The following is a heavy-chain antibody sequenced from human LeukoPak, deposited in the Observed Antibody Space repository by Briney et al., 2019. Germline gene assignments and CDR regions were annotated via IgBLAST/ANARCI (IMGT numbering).Heavy chain of an antibody. D-gene: IGHD4-17*01. Sequence: PGGSPRLSCAASGFTFSSYAMSWVRQAPGKGLEWVSAISGSGGSAYYADSVKGRFTISRDNSKNTLYLQMNSLRAEDTAVHYCVCRVRENTVTTPDFDYWGQGTLVTVSS. CDR2: ISGSGGSA. J-gene: IGHJ4*02. CDR3: VCRVRENTVTTPDFDY. CDR1: GFTFSSYA. V-gene: IGHV3-23*01.